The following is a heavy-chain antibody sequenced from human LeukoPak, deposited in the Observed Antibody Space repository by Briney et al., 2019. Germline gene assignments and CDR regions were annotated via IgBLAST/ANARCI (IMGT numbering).Heavy chain of an antibody. CDR2: IIPIFGTA. D-gene: IGHD6-13*01. V-gene: IGHV1-69*05. CDR1: GGTFSSYA. Sequence: SVKVSCKASGGTFSSYAISWVRQAPGQGLEWMGGIIPIFGTANYAQKFQGRVTITTDESTSTAYMELSSLRSEDTAVYYCARDRPALAAPRLNYGMDVWGQGTTVTVSS. CDR3: ARDRPALAAPRLNYGMDV. J-gene: IGHJ6*02.